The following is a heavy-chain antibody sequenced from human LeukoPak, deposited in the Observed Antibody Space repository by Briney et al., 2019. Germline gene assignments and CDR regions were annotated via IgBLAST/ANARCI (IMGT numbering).Heavy chain of an antibody. V-gene: IGHV3-30*18. CDR2: ISFDGTNK. J-gene: IGHJ4*02. D-gene: IGHD3-22*01. CDR1: EFTFSHYA. CDR3: AKGGYYERPWYFDY. Sequence: GGSLRLSCAASEFTFSHYAMHWVRQAPGKGLEWVAVISFDGTNKFYADSVKGRFTISRDNSKNALYLQMNSLRAEDTAVYYCAKGGYYERPWYFDYWGQGTLVTVSP.